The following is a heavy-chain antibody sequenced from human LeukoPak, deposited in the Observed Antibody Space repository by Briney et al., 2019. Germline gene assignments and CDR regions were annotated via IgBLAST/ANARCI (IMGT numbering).Heavy chain of an antibody. V-gene: IGHV1-2*02. CDR2: INPNSGGT. CDR1: GYTFTGYY. Sequence: GASMKVSCKASGYTFTGYYLHWVRQAPGQGPEWMGWINPNSGGTKYVQKFQGRVTMTRDTSITTAYMELSGLRSDDTAVYYCARDFTPELNWSYLRGNWFDPWGQGTLVTVSS. CDR3: ARDFTPELNWSYLRGNWFDP. J-gene: IGHJ5*02. D-gene: IGHD1-7*01.